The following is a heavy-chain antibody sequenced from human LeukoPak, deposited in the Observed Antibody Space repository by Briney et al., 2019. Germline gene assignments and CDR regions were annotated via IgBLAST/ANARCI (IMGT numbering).Heavy chain of an antibody. Sequence: GGSLSLSCAASGFTFSTYCMHWVRQAPGKGPMWVSRICPDGTVTNYADSVKARFIISRDNARNTVYLQMNSLRVKDTAVYYCVRDFRSADYWGQGTLVTVSS. V-gene: IGHV3-74*01. CDR2: ICPDGTVT. CDR3: VRDFRSADY. CDR1: GFTFSTYC. J-gene: IGHJ4*02.